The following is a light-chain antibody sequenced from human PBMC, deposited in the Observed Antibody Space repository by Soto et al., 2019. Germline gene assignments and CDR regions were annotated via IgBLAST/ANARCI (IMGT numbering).Light chain of an antibody. Sequence: EIVLTQSPGTLSLSPGEGATLSWRASQTISNNYLAWYQHKPGQAPRLLIYAASTRATGIPDRFSGSGSGADFTLTVNRLEHEDFAVYYCQQYGTSPRTFGQGTKVEI. CDR3: QQYGTSPRT. CDR1: QTISNNY. J-gene: IGKJ1*01. V-gene: IGKV3-20*01. CDR2: AAS.